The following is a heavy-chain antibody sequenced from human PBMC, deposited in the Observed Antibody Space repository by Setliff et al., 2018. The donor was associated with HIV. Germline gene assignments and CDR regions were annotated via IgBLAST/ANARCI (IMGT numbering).Heavy chain of an antibody. J-gene: IGHJ4*02. CDR2: ISPSGGST. CDR1: GFTFSSYA. CDR3: AKVDNGHCTSASCRDFDY. V-gene: IGHV3-23*01. D-gene: IGHD2-2*03. Sequence: PGGSLRLSCAASGFTFSSYAMSWVRQAPGKGLEWVSAISPSGGSTYYADSVRGRFTISRDNSKNTLYLQMNSLRAEDTAVYYCAKVDNGHCTSASCRDFDYWGQGTLVTV.